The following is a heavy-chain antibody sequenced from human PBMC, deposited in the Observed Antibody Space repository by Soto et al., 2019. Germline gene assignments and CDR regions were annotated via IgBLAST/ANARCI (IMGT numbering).Heavy chain of an antibody. D-gene: IGHD2-2*01. CDR2: VSFTGTT. J-gene: IGHJ5*02. V-gene: IGHV4-39*07. Sequence: SETLSLTCSVSGGSINNNYYYWGWVRQPPGKGLEWIGSVSFTGTTYYSPSLKSRVTTSIDTSRNQFSLKLSSVTAADTAVYYCARVPDRWGQGTLVTVSS. CDR1: GGSINNNYYY. CDR3: ARVPDR.